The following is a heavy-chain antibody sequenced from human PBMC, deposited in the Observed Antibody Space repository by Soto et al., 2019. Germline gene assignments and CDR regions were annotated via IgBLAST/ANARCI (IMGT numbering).Heavy chain of an antibody. CDR2: INHVGIT. Sequence: QVQLQQWGAGLLKPSETLSLTCAVSGGSFRGFYWTWIRQSPGKGLEWLGDINHVGITNYNPSLKRRVGIPVDTSKRQFSLKLSSVTGADTAVYYCARAHDFWGGRQQPIDSWGQGTLVTVSS. CDR3: ARAHDFWGGRQQPIDS. D-gene: IGHD3-3*01. V-gene: IGHV4-34*01. CDR1: GGSFRGFY. J-gene: IGHJ4*02.